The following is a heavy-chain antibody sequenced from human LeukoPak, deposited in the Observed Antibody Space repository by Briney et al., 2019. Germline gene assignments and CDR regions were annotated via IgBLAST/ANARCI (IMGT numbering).Heavy chain of an antibody. Sequence: SVKVSCKASGDTFSSSAISWVRQAPGQGLEWMGGIIPIFGTTDYAQKFRGRITITTDESTSTAYMEISSLRSEDSAVYYCARGKDTSAYRALDSSGQGTLVTVFS. V-gene: IGHV1-69*05. CDR2: IIPIFGTT. J-gene: IGHJ4*02. CDR1: GDTFSSSA. CDR3: ARGKDTSAYRALDS. D-gene: IGHD3-22*01.